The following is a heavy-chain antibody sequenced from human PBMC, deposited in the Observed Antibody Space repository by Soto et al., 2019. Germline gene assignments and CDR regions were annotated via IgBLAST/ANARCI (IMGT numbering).Heavy chain of an antibody. Sequence: GGSLRLSCAASGFTFSSYSMNWVRQAPGKGLEWVSSISSSSSYIYYADSLKGRFTITRDNAKNSLYLQMNSLRAEDTAVYYCARVSRKATLDFDYWGQGTLVTVSS. CDR3: ARVSRKATLDFDY. V-gene: IGHV3-21*01. D-gene: IGHD5-12*01. J-gene: IGHJ4*02. CDR2: ISSSSSYI. CDR1: GFTFSSYS.